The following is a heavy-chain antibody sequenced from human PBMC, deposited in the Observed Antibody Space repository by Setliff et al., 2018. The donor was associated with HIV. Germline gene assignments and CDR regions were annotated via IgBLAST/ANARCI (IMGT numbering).Heavy chain of an antibody. CDR1: GGSFSGFY. J-gene: IGHJ4*02. V-gene: IGHV4-34*01. Sequence: ETLSLTCAVYGGSFSGFYWTFIRQSPGKGLEWIGEVTHSGTTTYDPSLKRRITISVDTSKNQFSLKLTSLTAADMGVYYCARGRKKTLAVSGTRYFDFWGQGTLVTVSS. CDR3: ARGRKKTLAVSGTRYFDF. D-gene: IGHD6-19*01. CDR2: VTHSGTT.